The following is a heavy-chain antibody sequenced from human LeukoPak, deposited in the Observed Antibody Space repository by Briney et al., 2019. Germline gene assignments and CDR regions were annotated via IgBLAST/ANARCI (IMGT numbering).Heavy chain of an antibody. CDR1: GYTFTSYG. D-gene: IGHD3-10*01. Sequence: ASVKVSCKASGYTFTSYGISWVRQAPGQGLEWMGWISAYNGNTNYAQKLQGRVTMTTDTSTSTAYMELRSLRSDDTAVYYCARVKLWFGELYTYFDYWGQGTLVTVSS. CDR3: ARVKLWFGELYTYFDY. V-gene: IGHV1-18*01. CDR2: ISAYNGNT. J-gene: IGHJ4*02.